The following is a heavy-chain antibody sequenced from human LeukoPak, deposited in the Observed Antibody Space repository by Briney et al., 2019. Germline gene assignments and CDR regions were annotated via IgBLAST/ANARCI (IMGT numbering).Heavy chain of an antibody. CDR1: TFAFSSYA. Sequence: PGGSLRLSCAASTFAFSSYAMTWVRQAPGKGLEWVSSITATGGISYADSVKGRFTISRDNSKSTLYLQMNSLRAEDTAVYYCARGSMGIAAAGIIAGDYWGQGTLVTVSS. J-gene: IGHJ4*02. CDR3: ARGSMGIAAAGIIAGDY. CDR2: ITATGGIS. V-gene: IGHV3-23*01. D-gene: IGHD6-13*01.